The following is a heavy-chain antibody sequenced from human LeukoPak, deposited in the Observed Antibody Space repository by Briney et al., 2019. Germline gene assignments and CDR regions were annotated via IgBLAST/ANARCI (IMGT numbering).Heavy chain of an antibody. CDR3: ARDTVMITFGGVIWFDP. D-gene: IGHD3-16*01. V-gene: IGHV4-4*07. CDR1: GGSISGYY. Sequence: SETLSLTCTVSGGSISGYYWSWIRQPAGKGLEWIGRIYTGGSTDYNPSLKSRVTMSVDTSKNRFSLKLTSVTAADTAVYYCARDTVMITFGGVIWFDPWGQGTLVTVSS. J-gene: IGHJ5*02. CDR2: IYTGGST.